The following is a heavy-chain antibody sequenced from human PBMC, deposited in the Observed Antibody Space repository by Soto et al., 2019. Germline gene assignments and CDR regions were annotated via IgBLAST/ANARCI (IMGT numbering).Heavy chain of an antibody. Sequence: QMQLVESGGGVVQPGRSLRLSCAASGFTFGPYAMHWVRQAPGKGLEWVAIISFDASNEYYTDSVKGRFTVSRENSKNTLYLQMNSLRGEDTAVYYCAREDYGDYNGAFDIWGQGTVVTVSS. V-gene: IGHV3-30*04. J-gene: IGHJ3*02. D-gene: IGHD4-17*01. CDR3: AREDYGDYNGAFDI. CDR2: ISFDASNE. CDR1: GFTFGPYA.